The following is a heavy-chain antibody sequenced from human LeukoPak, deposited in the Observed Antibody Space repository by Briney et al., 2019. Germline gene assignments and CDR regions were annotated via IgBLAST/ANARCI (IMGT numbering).Heavy chain of an antibody. J-gene: IGHJ5*02. V-gene: IGHV4-34*01. CDR1: GGSFSGYY. CDR3: ARGTRFSNWFDP. CDR2: INHSGST. D-gene: IGHD2-2*01. Sequence: SETLSLTCAVYGGSFSGYYWSWIRQPPGKGLEWIGEINHSGSTNYNPSLKSRVTISVDTSKNQFSLKLSSVTAADTAAYYCARGTRFSNWFDPWGQGTLVTVSS.